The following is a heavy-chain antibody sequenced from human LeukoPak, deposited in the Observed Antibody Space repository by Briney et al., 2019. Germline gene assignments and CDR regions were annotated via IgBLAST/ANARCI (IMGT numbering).Heavy chain of an antibody. CDR1: GGSISSFY. D-gene: IGHD4-17*01. CDR2: IYYSGST. V-gene: IGHV4-59*01. J-gene: IGHJ5*02. CDR3: ARKTALSGDYDWFDP. Sequence: ASETLSLTCTVSGGSISSFYWSWIRQPPGKGLEWIGHIYYSGSTNYNPSLKSRVTISIDTSKNQFSLKLSSVTAADTAVYYCARKTALSGDYDWFDPWGQGTLVTVSS.